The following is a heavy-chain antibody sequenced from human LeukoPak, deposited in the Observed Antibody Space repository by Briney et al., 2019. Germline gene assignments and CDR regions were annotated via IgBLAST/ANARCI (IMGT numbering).Heavy chain of an antibody. CDR3: ASTSMVRGEPTYYMDV. V-gene: IGHV4-34*01. Sequence: SETLSLTCAVYGGSFSGYYWSWIRQPPGKGLEWIGEINHSGSTNYNPSLKSRVTISVDTSKNQFSLKLSSVTAADTAVYYCASTSMVRGEPTYYMDVWGKGTTVTVSS. CDR1: GGSFSGYY. CDR2: INHSGST. J-gene: IGHJ6*03. D-gene: IGHD3-10*01.